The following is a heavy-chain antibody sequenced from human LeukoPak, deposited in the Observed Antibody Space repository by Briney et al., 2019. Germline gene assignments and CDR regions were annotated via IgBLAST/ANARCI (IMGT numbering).Heavy chain of an antibody. J-gene: IGHJ4*02. CDR2: IYYSGST. V-gene: IGHV4-39*01. CDR3: ARHYGLYYVDY. D-gene: IGHD4-17*01. CDR1: GGSISSSNYY. Sequence: SETLSLTCIVTGGSISSSNYYWGWVRQPPGKGLEWVGTIYYSGSTYNNPSLKSRVIISVDTTKNQFSLKLTSVTAADTAVYYCARHYGLYYVDYWGQGTLVTVSS.